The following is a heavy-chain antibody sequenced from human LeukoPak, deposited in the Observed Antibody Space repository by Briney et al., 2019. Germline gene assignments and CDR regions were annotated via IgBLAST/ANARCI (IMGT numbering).Heavy chain of an antibody. D-gene: IGHD6-6*01. J-gene: IGHJ5*02. CDR2: INHSGST. CDR3: AREYSSSSPWFDP. CDR1: GGSFSEYY. V-gene: IGHV4-34*01. Sequence: PSETLSLTCAVYGGSFSEYYWSWIRQPPGKGLEWIGEINHSGSTNYNPSLKSRVTISVDTSKNQFSLKLSSVTAADTAVYYCAREYSSSSPWFDPWGQGTLVTVSS.